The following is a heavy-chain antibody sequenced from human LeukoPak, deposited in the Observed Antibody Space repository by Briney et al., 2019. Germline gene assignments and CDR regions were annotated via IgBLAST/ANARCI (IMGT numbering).Heavy chain of an antibody. D-gene: IGHD3-10*01. J-gene: IGHJ3*02. CDR2: IYHSGST. V-gene: IGHV4-30-2*01. CDR1: GGSISSGGYS. Sequence: SETLSLTCAVSGGSISSGGYSWGWIRQPPGKGLEWIGYIYHSGSTYYNPSLKSRVTISVDRSKNQFSLKLSSVTAADTAVYYCASGGVDAFDIWGQGTMVTVSS. CDR3: ASGGVDAFDI.